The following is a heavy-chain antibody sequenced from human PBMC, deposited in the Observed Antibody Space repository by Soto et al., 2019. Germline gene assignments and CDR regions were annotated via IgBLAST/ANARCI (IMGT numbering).Heavy chain of an antibody. V-gene: IGHV4-34*01. CDR3: ARVERGTATTVVDAFDI. CDR2: MSHSGGT. CDR1: GGSVNSGNYY. J-gene: IGHJ3*02. D-gene: IGHD1-1*01. Sequence: QVQLQQWGAGLLKPSETLSFTCAVFGGSVNSGNYYWSWIRQPPGKGLEWIGEMSHSGGTHFNPSLKSRVTISVDTSKNQFSLKMSSVTAADTALYYCARVERGTATTVVDAFDIWGPGTMVTVSS.